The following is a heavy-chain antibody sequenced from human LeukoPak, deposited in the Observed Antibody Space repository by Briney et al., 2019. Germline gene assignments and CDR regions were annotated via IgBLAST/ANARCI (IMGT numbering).Heavy chain of an antibody. CDR1: GYTFTSYD. CDR2: INPNSGNT. D-gene: IGHD3-10*01. Sequence: ASVKVSCKASGYTFTSYDINWVRQATGQGLEWMGWINPNSGNTGYAQKFQGRVTMTRNTSISTAYMELSSLRSEDTAVYYCARAYYGSGSYWSPGWFDPWGQGTLVTVSS. V-gene: IGHV1-8*01. J-gene: IGHJ5*02. CDR3: ARAYYGSGSYWSPGWFDP.